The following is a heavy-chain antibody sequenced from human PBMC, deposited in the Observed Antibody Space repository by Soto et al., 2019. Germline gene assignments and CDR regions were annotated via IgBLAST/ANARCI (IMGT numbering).Heavy chain of an antibody. CDR2: ISNGGSSK. V-gene: IGHV3-30*03. J-gene: IGHJ4*02. Sequence: GSLRLSCAASGFTFSSLGMHWVRQAPGKGLEWVASISNGGSSKYYADSVKGRFTISRDNSKNTLYLQMNSLRAEDTAVYYCASRTSGWYFDYWGQGTLVTVSS. CDR1: GFTFSSLG. CDR3: ASRTSGWYFDY. D-gene: IGHD6-19*01.